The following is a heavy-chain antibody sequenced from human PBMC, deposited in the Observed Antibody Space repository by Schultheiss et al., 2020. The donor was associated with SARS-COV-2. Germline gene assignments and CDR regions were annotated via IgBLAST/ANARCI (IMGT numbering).Heavy chain of an antibody. CDR2: INHSGST. Sequence: SETLSLTCAVYGGSFSGYYWNWIRQPPGKGLEWIGEINHSGSTNYNPSLESRVTISVDTSKNLFSLTLTSVTPADTAMYYCARSPLYSYGDYGMNFFDPWGQGTMVTVSS. D-gene: IGHD4-17*01. V-gene: IGHV4-34*01. J-gene: IGHJ5*02. CDR1: GGSFSGYY. CDR3: ARSPLYSYGDYGMNFFDP.